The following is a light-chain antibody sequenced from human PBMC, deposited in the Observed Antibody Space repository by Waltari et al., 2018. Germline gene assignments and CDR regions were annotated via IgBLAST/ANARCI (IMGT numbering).Light chain of an antibody. Sequence: QSVLTQPPSVSAAPGQKVTISGSGSSSNSGKNYVSWYLQLPGTAPNLLIYDSNKRPSGTPDRFSGSKSGTSATLGITGLQTGDEADYYCGTWESSLKTYVFGRGTKVTVL. V-gene: IGLV1-51*01. J-gene: IGLJ1*01. CDR3: GTWESSLKTYV. CDR2: DSN. CDR1: SSNSGKNY.